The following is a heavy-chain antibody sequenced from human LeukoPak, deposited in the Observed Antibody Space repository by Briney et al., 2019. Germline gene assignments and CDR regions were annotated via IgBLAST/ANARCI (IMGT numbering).Heavy chain of an antibody. CDR2: IIPIFGTA. CDR3: AGAGTMVRGVIFSGYYFDY. CDR1: GGTFSSYA. V-gene: IGHV1-69*13. D-gene: IGHD3-10*01. J-gene: IGHJ4*02. Sequence: SVKVSCKASGGTFSSYAISWVRQAPGQGLEWMGGIIPIFGTANYAQKFQGRVTITADESTSTAYMELSSLRSEDTAVYYCAGAGTMVRGVIFSGYYFDYWGQGTLVTVSS.